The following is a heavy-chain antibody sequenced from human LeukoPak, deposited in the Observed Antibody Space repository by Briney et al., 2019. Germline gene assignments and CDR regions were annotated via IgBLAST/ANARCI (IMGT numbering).Heavy chain of an antibody. CDR1: GGSISSNTFL. Sequence: PSETLSLTCTVSGGSISSNTFLWGWIRQPPGKGLEWIGTISYNANTYYNPSLKNRVTISRDTSKNQFFLELSSVTATDTAVYYCARHLGTSGWYYWFDPWGQGTLVTVSS. CDR3: ARHLGTSGWYYWFDP. V-gene: IGHV4-39*01. D-gene: IGHD6-19*01. CDR2: ISYNANT. J-gene: IGHJ5*02.